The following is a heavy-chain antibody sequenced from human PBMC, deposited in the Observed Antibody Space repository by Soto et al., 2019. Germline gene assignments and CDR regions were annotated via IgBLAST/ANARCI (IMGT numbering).Heavy chain of an antibody. CDR1: GFSFSSSY. J-gene: IGHJ2*01. CDR3: ARGEHGLGL. D-gene: IGHD1-1*01. CDR2: IGTTGTAL. Sequence: EEQLVESGGTLVQPGGSLRLSCAASGFSFSSSYMNWVRQAPGRGLEWVSYIGTTGTALYYADAVKGRFTISRDNAKNSLFLQMDSLRDEDTAVYYCARGEHGLGLWGRGTLVIVSS. V-gene: IGHV3-48*02.